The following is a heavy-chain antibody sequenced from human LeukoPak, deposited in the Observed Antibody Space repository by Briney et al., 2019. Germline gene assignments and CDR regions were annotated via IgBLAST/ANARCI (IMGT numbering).Heavy chain of an antibody. CDR3: AKGAQDFGDSTTDY. J-gene: IGHJ4*02. Sequence: QPGGSLRLSCAVSGFTFSNYAMSWFRQAPGKGLEWVSVVSGSGGRTYYADSVKGRFTISRDNSKNTLFLQMNSLRVEDTAVYYCAKGAQDFGDSTTDYWGQGTLVTVSS. D-gene: IGHD4-17*01. CDR1: GFTFSNYA. V-gene: IGHV3-23*01. CDR2: VSGSGGRT.